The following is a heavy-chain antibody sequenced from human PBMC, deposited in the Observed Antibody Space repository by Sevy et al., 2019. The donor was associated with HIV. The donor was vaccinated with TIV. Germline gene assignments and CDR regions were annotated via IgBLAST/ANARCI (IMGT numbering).Heavy chain of an antibody. CDR1: GVSVTSDTYY. V-gene: IGHV4-61*01. Sequence: SETLSLTCAVSGVSVTSDTYYWSWIRQPPGKGLEWIGYVYHTGSTNYSPSFKSRVTISMDTSKNQFSLRVFSVAAADAAVYDWAREQYVFDKGGYYWDYWGQGILVTVSS. D-gene: IGHD3-22*01. CDR2: VYHTGST. J-gene: IGHJ4*02. CDR3: AREQYVFDKGGYYWDY.